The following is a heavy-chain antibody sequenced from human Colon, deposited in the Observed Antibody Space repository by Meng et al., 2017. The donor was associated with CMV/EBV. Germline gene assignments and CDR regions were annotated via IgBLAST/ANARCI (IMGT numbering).Heavy chain of an antibody. CDR2: ISGSGLST. D-gene: IGHD3-3*01. CDR3: ATGADLPTFWNGFAY. V-gene: IGHV3-23*01. CDR1: GFTFSDFD. Sequence: GGSLRLSCSASGFTFSDFDMTWVRQAPGKGLEWVSSISGSGLSTFYSDAVEGRFSISRDNSRNTLYPQINSLRSDDTAVYYCATGADLPTFWNGFAYWGQGAVVIVSS. J-gene: IGHJ4*02.